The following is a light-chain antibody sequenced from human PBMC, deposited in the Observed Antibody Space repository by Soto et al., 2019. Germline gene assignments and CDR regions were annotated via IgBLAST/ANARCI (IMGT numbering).Light chain of an antibody. CDR1: QSIDTY. V-gene: IGKV3-11*01. Sequence: DIVLTQSPATLSLSPGERATLSCRASQSIDTYLAWYQQKPGQAPRLLIYEASNRATGIPARFSGSGSETDFTLTISSLEPEDFAVYYCQQSFSPLTFGGGTPQLTFGGGTKVEIK. CDR2: EAS. J-gene: IGKJ4*01. CDR3: QQSFSPLTFGGGTPQLT.